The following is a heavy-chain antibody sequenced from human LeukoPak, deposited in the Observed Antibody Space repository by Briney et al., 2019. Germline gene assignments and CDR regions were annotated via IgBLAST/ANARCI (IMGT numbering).Heavy chain of an antibody. Sequence: GGSLRLSCAASGFTFSDYYMSWVRQAPGKGLEWVSVIYSGGSTYYADSVKGRFTISRHNSKNTLYLQMNSLRAEDTAVYYCARERGGYDAFDIWGQGTMVTVSS. CDR1: GFTFSDYY. V-gene: IGHV3-53*04. D-gene: IGHD3-16*01. J-gene: IGHJ3*02. CDR2: IYSGGST. CDR3: ARERGGYDAFDI.